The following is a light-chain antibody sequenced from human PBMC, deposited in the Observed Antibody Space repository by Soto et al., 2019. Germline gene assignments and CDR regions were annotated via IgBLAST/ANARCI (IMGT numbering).Light chain of an antibody. V-gene: IGKV3-20*01. CDR1: QTVSANY. J-gene: IGKJ5*01. Sequence: ELVLTQSPGTLSLSPGERATLSCRASQTVSANYLAWYQQKAGQAPRLLIYGASSRATGIPDRFSGSGSGTDFTLTISRLEPEDFAVYYCQQYRMSPNTFGQGTRLEIK. CDR2: GAS. CDR3: QQYRMSPNT.